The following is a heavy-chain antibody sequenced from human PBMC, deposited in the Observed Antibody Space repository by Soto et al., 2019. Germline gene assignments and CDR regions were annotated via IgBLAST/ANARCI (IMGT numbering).Heavy chain of an antibody. CDR1: GGSLSSSNW. D-gene: IGHD6-13*01. CDR3: ARVSIAAAGTAFYYGMDV. J-gene: IGHJ6*02. Sequence: PSVTLSLTCAVSGGSLSSSNWCSWVRQRPGKGLEWSGEIYHSGSTNYNPSLKSRVAISVDKSKNQFSLKLSSVTAADTAVYYCARVSIAAAGTAFYYGMDVWGQGTTVTVSS. V-gene: IGHV4-4*02. CDR2: IYHSGST.